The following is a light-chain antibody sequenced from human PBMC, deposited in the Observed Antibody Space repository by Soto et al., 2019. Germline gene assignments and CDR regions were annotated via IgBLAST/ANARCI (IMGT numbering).Light chain of an antibody. CDR2: AAS. J-gene: IGKJ2*01. V-gene: IGKV1-9*01. CDR1: QGIGYY. Sequence: IQLTQSPSSLSASVGDRVTITCRASQGIGYYLAWYQQKPGKAPNLLIDAASTLQSGVPSRFSGSGFGTDFTLTISSLQPEDFVTFYCQQLHSYPHTFGQGTKLEIK. CDR3: QQLHSYPHT.